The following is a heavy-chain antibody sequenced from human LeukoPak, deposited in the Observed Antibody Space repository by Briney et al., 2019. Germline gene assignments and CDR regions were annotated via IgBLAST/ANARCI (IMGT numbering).Heavy chain of an antibody. V-gene: IGHV3-30*18. D-gene: IGHD6-19*01. J-gene: IGHJ4*02. CDR3: AKDTTIRIAVAGTGYDY. Sequence: GGSLRLSCAASGFTFSNYGMHWVRQAPGKGLEWVAVISYDGSNKYADSVKGRFTISGDNSKNTLYLQMNSLRAEDTAVYYCAKDTTIRIAVAGTGYDYWGQGTLVTVSS. CDR2: ISYDGSNK. CDR1: GFTFSNYG.